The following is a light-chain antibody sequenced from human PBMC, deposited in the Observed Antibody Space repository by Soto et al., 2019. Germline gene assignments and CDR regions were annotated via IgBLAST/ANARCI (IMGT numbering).Light chain of an antibody. CDR1: QSVSSSY. V-gene: IGKV3-20*01. CDR2: GAY. CDR3: QQYGNAPRWT. J-gene: IGKJ1*01. Sequence: EIVLTQSPGTLSVSPGERVTLSCRTSQSVSSSYLAWYQQKPGQDPRLLIHGAYSRAAGVPDRFSGSGSGTEFTLTISRLEPEDFAMYYCQQYGNAPRWTFGQGTRLDVK.